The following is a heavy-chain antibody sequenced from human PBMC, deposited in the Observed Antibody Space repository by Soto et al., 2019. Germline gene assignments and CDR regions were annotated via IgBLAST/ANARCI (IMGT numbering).Heavy chain of an antibody. D-gene: IGHD2-2*01. CDR3: ARDLRVVVVPAATYGMDV. V-gene: IGHV4-30-4*01. J-gene: IGHJ6*02. Sequence: QVQLQESGPGLVKPSQTLSLTCTVSGGSISSGDYYWSWIRQPPGKGLEWIGYIYYSGSTYYNPTLKRRVTISVDTSKNQFSLKLSSVTAADTAVYYCARDLRVVVVPAATYGMDVWGQGTTVTVSS. CDR2: IYYSGST. CDR1: GGSISSGDYY.